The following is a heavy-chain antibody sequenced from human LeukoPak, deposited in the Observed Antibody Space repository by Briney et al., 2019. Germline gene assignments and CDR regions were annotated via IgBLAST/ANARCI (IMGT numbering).Heavy chain of an antibody. CDR2: IYYSGST. CDR1: GGSISSSSYY. D-gene: IGHD4-17*01. CDR3: ARDTKYGDFEGGDY. V-gene: IGHV4-39*07. J-gene: IGHJ4*02. Sequence: PSETLSLTCTVSGGSISSSSYYWGWIRQPPGKGLEWIGNIYYSGSTYYNPSPKSRVTISVDTSNNQFSLKLSSVTAADTAVYYCARDTKYGDFEGGDYWGQGTLVTVSS.